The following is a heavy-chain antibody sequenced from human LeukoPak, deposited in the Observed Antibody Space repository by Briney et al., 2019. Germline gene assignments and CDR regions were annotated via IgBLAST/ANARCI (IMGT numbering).Heavy chain of an antibody. CDR2: VHTSGGS. Sequence: SETLSLTCTVSGASISHYYWSWIRQTPERGLEWMGHVHTSGGSTYYPSLKTRLTMSIDTSRSQLSLKLSSVTAADTAVYYCATRPYGERGRFDPWGQGTLVTVSS. J-gene: IGHJ5*02. D-gene: IGHD1-26*01. CDR1: GASISHYY. V-gene: IGHV4-4*09. CDR3: ATRPYGERGRFDP.